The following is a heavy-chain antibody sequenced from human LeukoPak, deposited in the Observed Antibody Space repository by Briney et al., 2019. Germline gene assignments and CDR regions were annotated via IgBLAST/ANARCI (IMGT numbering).Heavy chain of an antibody. CDR2: IYSGGST. V-gene: IGHV4-59*01. J-gene: IGHJ5*02. CDR1: SGSISSYY. CDR3: ARPWHDSSIVGFDP. Sequence: PSETLSLTCTVSSGSISSYYWSWIRQPPGKGLEWIGYIYSGGSTNYNPSLKSRVTISVDTSKNQFSLKLSSVTAADTAVYYCARPWHDSSIVGFDPWGQGTLVTVSS. D-gene: IGHD4-11*01.